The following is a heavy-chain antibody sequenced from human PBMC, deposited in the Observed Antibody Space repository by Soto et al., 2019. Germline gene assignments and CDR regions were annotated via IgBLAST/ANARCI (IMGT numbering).Heavy chain of an antibody. J-gene: IGHJ4*02. CDR1: GFTFSSYW. D-gene: IGHD5-12*01. CDR3: ARETVELATNG. Sequence: EVQLVESGGGLVQPGGSLRLSCAASGFTFSSYWMSWVRQAPGKGLEWVANIKQDGREKYYVDSVKGRFTISRDNAENSLFLQMSSLRAEDTAVYYCARETVELATNGWGQGTLVTVSS. V-gene: IGHV3-7*01. CDR2: IKQDGREK.